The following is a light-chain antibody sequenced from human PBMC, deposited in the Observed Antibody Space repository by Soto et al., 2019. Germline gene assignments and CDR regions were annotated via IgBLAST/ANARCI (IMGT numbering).Light chain of an antibody. CDR2: DVS. CDR1: SSDVGGYNY. V-gene: IGLV2-8*01. CDR3: SSYAGNNNVV. Sequence: QSALTQPPSASGSPGQSVAISCTGASSDVGGYNYVSWYQQHPGKAPXLMLYDVSERPSGVPXRFXGSXSGNTAXLTXSGLQAEDEADYYCSSYAGNNNVVFGGGTKVTVL. J-gene: IGLJ2*01.